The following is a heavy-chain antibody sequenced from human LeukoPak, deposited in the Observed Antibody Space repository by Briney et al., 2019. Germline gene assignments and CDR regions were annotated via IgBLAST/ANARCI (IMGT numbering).Heavy chain of an antibody. CDR2: IREDGGEK. D-gene: IGHD2-15*01. V-gene: IGHV3-7*01. CDR1: GFTFTKHW. J-gene: IGHJ6*03. Sequence: GGSLRLSCAATGFTFTKHWMSWVRQSKDKGLECVAKIREDGGEKHYVDSVKGRFTISRDNSKNTLYLQMNSLRAEDTAVYYCARDRCSGGSCYSGVYYMDVWGKGTTVTVSS. CDR3: ARDRCSGGSCYSGVYYMDV.